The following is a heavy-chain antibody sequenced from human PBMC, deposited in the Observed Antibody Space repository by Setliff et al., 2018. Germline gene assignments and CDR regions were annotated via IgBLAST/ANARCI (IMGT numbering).Heavy chain of an antibody. CDR3: ARPHGGDYAFDI. V-gene: IGHV4-39*02. J-gene: IGHJ3*02. CDR1: GGSISGSHYS. CDR2: TYYNGTA. D-gene: IGHD4-17*01. Sequence: PSETLSLTCSVSGGSISGSHYSWVWMRQPPGKRLEWIGSTYYNGTAYYNPSLQSRVAISVDTSKNYFSLKLTSLTAADTAVYYCARPHGGDYAFDIWGQGTMVTVSS.